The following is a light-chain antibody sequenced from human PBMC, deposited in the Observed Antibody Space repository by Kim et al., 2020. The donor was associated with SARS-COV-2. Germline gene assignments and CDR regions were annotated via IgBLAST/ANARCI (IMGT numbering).Light chain of an antibody. CDR3: QQYNSSPLT. Sequence: EIQLTQSPSSLSASVGERVTITCRASQGISNYLAWYQQKPGQVPKLLIYAASTLQTGVPSRFSGSGSGTDFTLTISRLQPEDVATYYCQQYNSSPLTFGQGTKVDIK. J-gene: IGKJ1*01. V-gene: IGKV1-27*01. CDR2: AAS. CDR1: QGISNY.